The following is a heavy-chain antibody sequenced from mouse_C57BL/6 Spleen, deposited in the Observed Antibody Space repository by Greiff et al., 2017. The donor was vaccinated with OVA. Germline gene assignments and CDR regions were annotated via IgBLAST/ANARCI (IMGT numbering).Heavy chain of an antibody. CDR2: IDPANGNT. D-gene: IGHD1-1*01. Sequence: EVQLQQSVAELVRPGASVKLSCTASGFTIKNTYMHWVKQRPEQGLEWIGRIDPANGNTKYAPKFQGKATITADTSSNTAYLQLSSLTSEDTAIYYCARTAVVEGYFDVWGTGTTVTVSS. J-gene: IGHJ1*03. CDR3: ARTAVVEGYFDV. V-gene: IGHV14-3*01. CDR1: GFTIKNTY.